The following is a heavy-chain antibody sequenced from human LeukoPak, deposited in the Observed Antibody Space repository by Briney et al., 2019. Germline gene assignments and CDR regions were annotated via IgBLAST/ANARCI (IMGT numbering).Heavy chain of an antibody. Sequence: PGGSLRLSCAASGFTFSSYWMSWVRQAPGKGLEWVANIKQDGSEKYYVDSVKGRFTISRDNAKNSLYLQMNSLRAEDTALYYCAREIAVAGTTFDYWGQGTLVTVSS. V-gene: IGHV3-7*03. D-gene: IGHD6-19*01. CDR3: AREIAVAGTTFDY. J-gene: IGHJ4*02. CDR1: GFTFSSYW. CDR2: IKQDGSEK.